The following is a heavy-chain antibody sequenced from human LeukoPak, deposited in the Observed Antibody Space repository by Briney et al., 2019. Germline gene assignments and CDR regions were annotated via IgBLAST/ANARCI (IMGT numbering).Heavy chain of an antibody. V-gene: IGHV1-69*13. J-gene: IGHJ5*02. D-gene: IGHD2-2*01. CDR1: GYTFTGYY. CDR3: ARALLRYCSGTSCYWFDP. Sequence: ASVKVSCKASGYTFTGYYMHWVRQAPGKGLEWMGGIIPIFGTANYAQKFQGRVTITADESTSTAYMELSSLRSEDTAVYYCARALLRYCSGTSCYWFDPWGQGTLVTVSS. CDR2: IIPIFGTA.